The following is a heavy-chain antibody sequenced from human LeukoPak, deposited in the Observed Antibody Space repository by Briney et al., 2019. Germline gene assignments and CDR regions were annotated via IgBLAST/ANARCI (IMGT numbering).Heavy chain of an antibody. Sequence: SQTLSLICTVSGRSNSSGDYLWSWIRQPPGRGVVWIGYIYYSGRPYYNPSLKSRVTISVDTSKNQSSLKLSSVTAADTAVYYCARVVPDYYGSGIYYNVYFDYWGQGTWSPSPQ. CDR2: IYYSGRP. V-gene: IGHV4-30-4*01. CDR1: GRSNSSGDYL. J-gene: IGHJ4*02. D-gene: IGHD3-10*01. CDR3: ARVVPDYYGSGIYYNVYFDY.